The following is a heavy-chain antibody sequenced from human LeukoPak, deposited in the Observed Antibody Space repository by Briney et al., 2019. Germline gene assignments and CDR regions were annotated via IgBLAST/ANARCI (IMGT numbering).Heavy chain of an antibody. CDR3: AKDRSTYPASSYGGNSYYFDY. CDR2: ISYDGSNK. D-gene: IGHD4-23*01. Sequence: GGSLRLSCAASGFTFSSYGMHWVCQAPGKGLEWVAVISYDGSNKYYADSVKGRFTISRDNSKNTLYLQMNSLRAEDTAVYYCAKDRSTYPASSYGGNSYYFDYWGQGTLVTVSS. V-gene: IGHV3-30*18. J-gene: IGHJ4*02. CDR1: GFTFSSYG.